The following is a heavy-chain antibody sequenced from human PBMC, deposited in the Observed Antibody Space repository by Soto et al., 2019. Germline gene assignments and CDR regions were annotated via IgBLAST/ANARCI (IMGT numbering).Heavy chain of an antibody. CDR1: GFRFDYYN. CDR3: ARETLSFGSALDV. D-gene: IGHD3-3*01. CDR2: ITWNGGNT. Sequence: GGSLRLSCAASGFRFDYYNIHWVRQSPGKGLEWVSLITWNGGNTYYADSVKGRFTISRDGTTESVSLQMTSLKREDTGLYYCARETLSFGSALDVWGQGTMVTVSS. V-gene: IGHV3-43*01. J-gene: IGHJ6*02.